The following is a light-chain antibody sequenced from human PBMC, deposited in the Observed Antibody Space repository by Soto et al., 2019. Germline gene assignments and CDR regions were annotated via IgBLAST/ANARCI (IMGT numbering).Light chain of an antibody. Sequence: SYELTQPPSVSVSPGQTASITCSGDKLGDKYACWYHQKPCQSPVLVIYQDTKRPSGIPERFSGSNSGNTATLTISGTQAMDEADYYCQAWDSSTLSHVVFGGGTKLTVL. CDR1: KLGDKY. CDR2: QDT. CDR3: QAWDSSTLSHVV. J-gene: IGLJ2*01. V-gene: IGLV3-1*01.